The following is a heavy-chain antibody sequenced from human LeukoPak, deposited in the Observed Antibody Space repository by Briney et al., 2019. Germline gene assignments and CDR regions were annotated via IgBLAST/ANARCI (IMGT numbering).Heavy chain of an antibody. D-gene: IGHD3-10*01. J-gene: IGHJ4*02. CDR1: GGSISSSSYY. CDR2: IYHTGSK. V-gene: IGHV4-61*01. Sequence: SETLSLTCTVSGGSISSSSYYWTWIRQSPGKGLEWIGFIYHTGSKSYNPSVESRVTISLDTSKNQFSLRLTSVTAADTAVYYCATSSSGSYYNFDSWGQGTLLTVSS. CDR3: ATSSSGSYYNFDS.